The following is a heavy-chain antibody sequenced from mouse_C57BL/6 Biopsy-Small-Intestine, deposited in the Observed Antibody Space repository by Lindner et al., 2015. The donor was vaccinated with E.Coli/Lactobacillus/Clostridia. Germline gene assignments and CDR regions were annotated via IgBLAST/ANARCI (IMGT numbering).Heavy chain of an antibody. CDR2: FIPVLGRG. V-gene: IGHV1-74*01. CDR1: EDTFSTYI. J-gene: IGHJ4*01. CDR3: ARSIVERDIVNGYPYFER. D-gene: IGHD2-2*01. Sequence: SVKVSCKASEDTFSTYIVSWVRQAPGQGLEWVGRFIPVLGRGNYAQKFQGGVTITVDKSTSTAYMELSSLRSEDTAVYYCARSIVERDIVNGYPYFERWGQGTLVTVSS.